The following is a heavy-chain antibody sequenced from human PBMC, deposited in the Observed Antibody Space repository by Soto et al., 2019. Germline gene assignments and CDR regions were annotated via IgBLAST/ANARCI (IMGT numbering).Heavy chain of an antibody. CDR3: GRLPHYDFWSGYHYNFEY. D-gene: IGHD3-3*01. CDR1: GFTFSTYA. Sequence: PGGSLRLSCAASGFTFSTYAMSWVRQAPGKGLEWVSGISGSGGGTYYADSVKGRFTISRDNSKSTLYLQMTSLRAEDTAVYYCGRLPHYDFWSGYHYNFEYWGQGTLVTVSS. J-gene: IGHJ4*02. CDR2: ISGSGGGT. V-gene: IGHV3-23*01.